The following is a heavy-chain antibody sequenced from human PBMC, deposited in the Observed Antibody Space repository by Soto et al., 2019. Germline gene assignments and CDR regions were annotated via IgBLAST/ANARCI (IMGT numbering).Heavy chain of an antibody. D-gene: IGHD6-13*01. CDR3: AREPSGGYDHPDPRES. Sequence: EVQLVESGGGLVQPGGSLRLSCAASGFTFRRYSMHWVRQAPGKGLEWLSYISSESTTIYYIDSVKGRFNISRDNTKNSLYLQMTSLRVEHTAVYYCAREPSGGYDHPDPRESWGQGTLVTVSS. CDR1: GFTFRRYS. CDR2: ISSESTTI. J-gene: IGHJ5*02. V-gene: IGHV3-48*01.